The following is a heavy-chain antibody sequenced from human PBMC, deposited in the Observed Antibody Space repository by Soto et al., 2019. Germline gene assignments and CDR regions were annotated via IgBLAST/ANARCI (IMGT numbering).Heavy chain of an antibody. D-gene: IGHD5-12*01. J-gene: IGHJ3*02. CDR3: ARDLRRGGYGGRAFDI. V-gene: IGHV4-31*03. CDR2: IYYSGST. CDR1: GASISSSGYY. Sequence: QVQLQESGPGLVKPSQTLSLTCTVSGASISSSGYYWSWIRQHPGKGLEWIGYIYYSGSTYYNPSLKSRFTISSDTSKNQFSLKLSSVTAADTAVYYCARDLRRGGYGGRAFDIWGQGTLVTVSS.